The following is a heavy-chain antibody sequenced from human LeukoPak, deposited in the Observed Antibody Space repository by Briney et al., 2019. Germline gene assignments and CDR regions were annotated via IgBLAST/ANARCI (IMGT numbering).Heavy chain of an antibody. D-gene: IGHD3-16*02. CDR1: GFTFSNYA. J-gene: IGHJ4*02. CDR3: AKGLRLGELSSGFDY. V-gene: IGHV3-23*01. Sequence: GGSLRLSCGASGFTFSNYAMNWVRQAPGKGLEWVSGISNSGGSAYYADSAKGRFTISRDNSRNTLYLQMNSLRAEDTAVYYCAKGLRLGELSSGFDYWGQGTLVTVSS. CDR2: ISNSGGSA.